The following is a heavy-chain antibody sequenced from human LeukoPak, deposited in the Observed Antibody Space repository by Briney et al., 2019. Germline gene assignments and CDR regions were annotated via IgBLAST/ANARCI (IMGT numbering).Heavy chain of an antibody. CDR3: STAKFDN. CDR2: INIDSITV. Sequence: GGSLRLSCAASGFLRSIYSINWVRQAPGKGLEWVSYINIDSITVNYADSVKGRFTISRDNAKNSLYLQMNSLRAEDTAVYYCSTAKFDNWGQGTLVTVSS. V-gene: IGHV3-48*01. CDR1: GFLRSIYS. J-gene: IGHJ4*02.